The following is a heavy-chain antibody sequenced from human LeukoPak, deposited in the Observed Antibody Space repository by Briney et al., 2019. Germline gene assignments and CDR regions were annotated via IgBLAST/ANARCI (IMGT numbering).Heavy chain of an antibody. J-gene: IGHJ4*02. CDR1: GGSTSSGSYY. CDR2: IYSSGTT. V-gene: IGHV4-61*02. CDR3: ARDFWSGSYYFDC. Sequence: SQTLSLTCTVSGGSTSSGSYYWSWIRQPAGKGLEWIGRIYSSGTTNYNPSLKSRVTISVDTSKNQFSLKLSSVTAADTAVYYCARDFWSGSYYFDCWGQGTLVTVSS. D-gene: IGHD3-3*01.